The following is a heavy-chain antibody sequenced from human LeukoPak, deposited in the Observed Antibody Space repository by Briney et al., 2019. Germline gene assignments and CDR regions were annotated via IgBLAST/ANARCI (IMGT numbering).Heavy chain of an antibody. CDR2: IIPILGIA. CDR1: GYTFTSYD. V-gene: IGHV1-69*04. CDR3: ARDRLSGYSYGYYFDY. Sequence: ASVKVSCKASGYTFTSYDIDWVRQATGQGLEWMGRIIPILGIANYAQKFQGRVTITADKSTSTAYMELSSLRSEDTAVYYCARDRLSGYSYGYYFDYWGQGTLVTVSS. J-gene: IGHJ4*02. D-gene: IGHD5-18*01.